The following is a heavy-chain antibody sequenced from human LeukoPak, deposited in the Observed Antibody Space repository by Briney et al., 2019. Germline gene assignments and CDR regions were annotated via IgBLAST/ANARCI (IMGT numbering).Heavy chain of an antibody. CDR2: ISYDGSNI. CDR1: GFTFSSYG. V-gene: IGHV3-30*18. Sequence: GGSLRLSCAASGFTFSSYGMHWVRQAPGKGLEWVAVISYDGSNINYAESVKGRFTVSRDNSKNTLYLQMNSLRAEDTAVYYCAKDQYFVTGYYSHMDVWGKGTTVTISS. J-gene: IGHJ6*03. CDR3: AKDQYFVTGYYSHMDV. D-gene: IGHD2-21*02.